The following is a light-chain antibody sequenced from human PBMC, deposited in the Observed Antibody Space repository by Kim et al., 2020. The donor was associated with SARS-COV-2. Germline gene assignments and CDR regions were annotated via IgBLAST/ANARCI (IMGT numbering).Light chain of an antibody. CDR1: NIGSKS. V-gene: IGLV3-21*04. J-gene: IGLJ3*02. Sequence: SYELTQPPSVSVDPGKTARITCGGNNIGSKSVHWYQQKPGQSPVLVIYYDSDRPSGIPERFSGSNSGNTATLTISRVEAGDEADYYCQVWDSSSDHPVFGGGTQLSVL. CDR2: YDS. CDR3: QVWDSSSDHPV.